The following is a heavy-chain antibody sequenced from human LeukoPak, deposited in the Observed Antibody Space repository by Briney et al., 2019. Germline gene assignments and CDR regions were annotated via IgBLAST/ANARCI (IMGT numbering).Heavy chain of an antibody. CDR2: ISAYNGNT. D-gene: IGHD6-19*01. CDR3: ARSLAVAGPHTYNWFDP. Sequence: GASVKVSCKASGYTFTSYGISWVRQAPGQGLEWMGWISAYNGNTNYAQKLQGRVTMTTDTSTSTAYMELRSLRSDDTAVYYCARSLAVAGPHTYNWFDPWGQGTLVTVPS. V-gene: IGHV1-18*01. CDR1: GYTFTSYG. J-gene: IGHJ5*02.